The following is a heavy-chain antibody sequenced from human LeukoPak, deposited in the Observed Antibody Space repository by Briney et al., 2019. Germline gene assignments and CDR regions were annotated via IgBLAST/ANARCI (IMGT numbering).Heavy chain of an antibody. Sequence: GESLKISCKASGYFFTSYWIGWVRQMPGKGLEWMGIIYPGDSDTRYSPSLQGQVTISVDKAITTAYLQWSSLRASDPAMYYCARRYYGAGSYQGYMDVWGKGTMVTVSS. CDR1: GYFFTSYW. V-gene: IGHV5-51*01. D-gene: IGHD3-10*01. J-gene: IGHJ6*03. CDR3: ARRYYGAGSYQGYMDV. CDR2: IYPGDSDT.